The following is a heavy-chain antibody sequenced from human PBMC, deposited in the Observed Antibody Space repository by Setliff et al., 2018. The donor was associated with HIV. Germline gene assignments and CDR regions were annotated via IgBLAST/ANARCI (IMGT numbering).Heavy chain of an antibody. J-gene: IGHJ4*02. CDR1: ADTFNSYT. Sequence: SVKVSCKASADTFNSYTIHWVRQTPGQGLEWMGRTIPVLSMSNFALKFQGRGSIFADKSTSTAYLGLNGLTSEDTAIYYCATSFGSGVAPFDNWGQGTLVTVS. D-gene: IGHD3-10*01. CDR2: TIPVLSMS. V-gene: IGHV1-69*02. CDR3: ATSFGSGVAPFDN.